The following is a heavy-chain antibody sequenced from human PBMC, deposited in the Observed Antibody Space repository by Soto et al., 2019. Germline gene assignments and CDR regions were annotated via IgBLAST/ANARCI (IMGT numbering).Heavy chain of an antibody. CDR1: VGSISSSSYY. D-gene: IGHD4-17*01. Sequence: SETLSLTCTVSVGSISSSSYYWGWIRQPPGKGLEWIGSIYYSWSTYYNPSLKSRVTIPVDTSKNQFSLKLSSVTAADTAVYYCARGLTVTTPSYYYYYGMEVWGQGTTVTVSS. CDR2: IYYSWST. CDR3: ARGLTVTTPSYYYYYGMEV. V-gene: IGHV4-39*01. J-gene: IGHJ6*02.